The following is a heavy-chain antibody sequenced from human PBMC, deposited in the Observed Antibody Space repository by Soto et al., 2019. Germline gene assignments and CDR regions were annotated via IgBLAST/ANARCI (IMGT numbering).Heavy chain of an antibody. CDR2: ISGSGGST. CDR3: AKDRLRYSSGWYVAFDI. D-gene: IGHD6-19*01. J-gene: IGHJ3*02. CDR1: GFTFSSYA. V-gene: IGHV3-23*01. Sequence: GGSLRLSCAASGFTFSSYAMSWVRQAPGKGLEWVSAISGSGGSTYYAESVKGRFTISRDNSKNTLYLQMNSLRAEDTAVYYCAKDRLRYSSGWYVAFDIWGQGTMVTVSS.